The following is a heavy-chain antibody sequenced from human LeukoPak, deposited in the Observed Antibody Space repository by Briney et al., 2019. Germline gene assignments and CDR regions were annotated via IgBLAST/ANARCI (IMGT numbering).Heavy chain of an antibody. CDR1: GFTFSSYS. V-gene: IGHV3-21*01. Sequence: TGGSLRLSCAASGFTFSSYSMNWVHQAPGKGLEWVSSISSSSSYIYYADSVKGRFTISRDNAKNSLYLQMNSLRAEDRAVYYCAREHSSGYFDYWGQVALVTVSS. CDR3: AREHSSGYFDY. J-gene: IGHJ4*02. D-gene: IGHD3-22*01. CDR2: ISSSSSYI.